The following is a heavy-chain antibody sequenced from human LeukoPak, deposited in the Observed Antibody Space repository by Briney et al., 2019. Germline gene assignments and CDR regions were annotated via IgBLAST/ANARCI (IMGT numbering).Heavy chain of an antibody. CDR1: GFTFSSYT. J-gene: IGHJ4*02. Sequence: GGSLRLSCAASGFTFSSYTMNWVRQAPGKGLEWVSSISSSSGYIYYADSVKGRFTISRDNAKNSLYLQMNSLRAEDTAIYYCAKGPLIEVAGTTWDYWGQGTLVTVSS. D-gene: IGHD6-19*01. CDR2: ISSSSGYI. V-gene: IGHV3-21*04. CDR3: AKGPLIEVAGTTWDY.